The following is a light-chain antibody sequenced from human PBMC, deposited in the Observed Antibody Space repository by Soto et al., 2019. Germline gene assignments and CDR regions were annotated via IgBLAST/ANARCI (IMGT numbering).Light chain of an antibody. CDR2: DAF. CDR1: QSGSSM. Sequence: IVLTQSPATLSLWPGETAILSCRASQSGSSMLSWYQQKPCQAPRLLIYDAFSRAPGVPARFRGSGSGTDFTPTISSLEPEDFALYYCQQRSSWITFGQGTRLEIE. V-gene: IGKV3-11*01. CDR3: QQRSSWIT. J-gene: IGKJ5*01.